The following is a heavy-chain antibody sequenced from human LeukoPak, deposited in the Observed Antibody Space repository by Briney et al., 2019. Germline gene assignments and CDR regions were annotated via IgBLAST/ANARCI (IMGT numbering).Heavy chain of an antibody. J-gene: IGHJ4*02. CDR3: ERDLSYDSSGYYD. D-gene: IGHD3-22*01. CDR1: GFTFSRYG. V-gene: IGHV3-23*01. CDR2: ISGGGGST. Sequence: GGSLRLSCAASGFTFSRYGMSWVRQAPGKGLEWVSAISGGGGSTYYADSVKGRFTISRDNSKNTLFLQMNSLRAEDTALYYCERDLSYDSSGYYDWGQGTLVTVSS.